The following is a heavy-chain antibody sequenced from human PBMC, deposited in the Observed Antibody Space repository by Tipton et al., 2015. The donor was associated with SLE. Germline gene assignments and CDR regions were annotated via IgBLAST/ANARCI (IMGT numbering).Heavy chain of an antibody. Sequence: SLRLSCAASGFTFSSYWMSWVRQAPGKGLEWVANIKQDGSEKYYVDSVKGRFTTSRDNAKNSLYLQMNSLRAEDTAVYYCARDEVGYCSGGSCYRGDYWGQGTLVTVSS. CDR1: GFTFSSYW. CDR2: IKQDGSEK. CDR3: ARDEVGYCSGGSCYRGDY. V-gene: IGHV3-7*01. D-gene: IGHD2-15*01. J-gene: IGHJ4*02.